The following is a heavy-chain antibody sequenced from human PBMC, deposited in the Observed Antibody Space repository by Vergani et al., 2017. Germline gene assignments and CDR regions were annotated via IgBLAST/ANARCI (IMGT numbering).Heavy chain of an antibody. CDR3: AKTFFGVVISSEYFQH. D-gene: IGHD3-3*01. Sequence: EVQLLESGGGLVQPGGSLRLSCAASGFTVSSNYMSWVRQAPGKGLEWVSAISGSGGSTYYADSVKGRFTISRDNSKNTLYLQMNSLRAEDTAVYYCAKTFFGVVISSEYFQHWGQGTLVTVSS. J-gene: IGHJ1*01. CDR2: ISGSGGST. CDR1: GFTVSSNY. V-gene: IGHV3-23*01.